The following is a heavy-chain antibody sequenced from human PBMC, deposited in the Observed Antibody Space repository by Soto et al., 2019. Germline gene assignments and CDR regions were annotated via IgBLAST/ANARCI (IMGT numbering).Heavy chain of an antibody. CDR1: GFTFSSYA. J-gene: IGHJ4*02. V-gene: IGHV3-23*01. CDR3: AKAMSGYNAPLDH. CDR2: ISGSGGST. D-gene: IGHD1-20*01. Sequence: EVQLLESGGGLVQPGGSLRLSCAASGFTFSSYAMNWVRQAPGKGLEWVSGISGSGGSTYYADSVKGRFTISRDNSKNTLHVQMNSLRAEDTAVYYCAKAMSGYNAPLDHWGQGTRVTVSS.